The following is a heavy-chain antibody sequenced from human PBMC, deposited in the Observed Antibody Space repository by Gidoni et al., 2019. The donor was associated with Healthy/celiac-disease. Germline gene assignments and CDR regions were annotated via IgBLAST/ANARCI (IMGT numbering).Heavy chain of an antibody. V-gene: IGHV1-69*01. CDR1: GGTFSRYS. J-gene: IGHJ6*03. CDR3: ARGELGIAAKAYYYYMDV. Sequence: QVQLVQSGAEVKKPGSSVKVSCKASGGTFSRYSISWVRQAPGPGLEWMGGIIPIFGTANYAQNFKGRVTITADESTSTAYMELSSLRSEDTAVYYCARGELGIAAKAYYYYMDVWGKGTTVTVSS. CDR2: IIPIFGTA. D-gene: IGHD6-25*01.